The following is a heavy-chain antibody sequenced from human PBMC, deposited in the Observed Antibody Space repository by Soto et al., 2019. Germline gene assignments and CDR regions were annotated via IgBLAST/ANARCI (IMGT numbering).Heavy chain of an antibody. CDR3: AHIGNDYYDSSGRVLFDY. CDR2: IYWNDDK. Sequence: SGPTLVNPTQTLTLTCTFSGFSLSTSGVGVGWIRQPPGKALEWLALIYWNDDKRYSPSLKSRLTITKDTSKNQVVLTMTNMDPVDTATYYCAHIGNDYYDSSGRVLFDYWGQGTLVTVSS. D-gene: IGHD3-22*01. J-gene: IGHJ4*02. V-gene: IGHV2-5*01. CDR1: GFSLSTSGVG.